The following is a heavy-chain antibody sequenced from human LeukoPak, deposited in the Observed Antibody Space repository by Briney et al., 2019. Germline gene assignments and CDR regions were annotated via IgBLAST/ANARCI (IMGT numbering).Heavy chain of an antibody. J-gene: IGHJ4*02. Sequence: GGSLRLSCAASGFTFSSYAMSWVRQAPGKGLEWVSAISGSGGSTYYADSVKGRFTISRDNSKNTLYPQMNSLRAEDTAVYYCAKPLGITVTPDYWGQGTLVTVSS. V-gene: IGHV3-23*01. CDR3: AKPLGITVTPDY. CDR1: GFTFSSYA. CDR2: ISGSGGST. D-gene: IGHD1-14*01.